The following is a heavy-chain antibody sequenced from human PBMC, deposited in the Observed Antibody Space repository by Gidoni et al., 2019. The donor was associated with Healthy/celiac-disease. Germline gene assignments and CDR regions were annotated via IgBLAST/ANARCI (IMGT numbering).Heavy chain of an antibody. J-gene: IGHJ2*01. CDR2: IYYSGST. V-gene: IGHV4-59*01. Sequence: QVQLQESGPGLVKPSETLSLPCTVSGGSISSYYWSWIRQPPGKGLEWIGYIYYSGSTNYNPSLKSRVTISVDTSKNQFSLKLSSVTAADTAVYYCARQDYGDYALYWYFDLWGRGTLVTVSS. CDR1: GGSISSYY. D-gene: IGHD4-17*01. CDR3: ARQDYGDYALYWYFDL.